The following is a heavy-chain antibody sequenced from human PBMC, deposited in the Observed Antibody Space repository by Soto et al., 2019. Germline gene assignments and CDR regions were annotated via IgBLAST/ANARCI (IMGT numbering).Heavy chain of an antibody. J-gene: IGHJ6*02. CDR1: GFTFSSYA. CDR3: AKEKTYSSGWDGMDV. V-gene: IGHV3-23*01. Sequence: VQLLESGGGLVQPGGSLRLSCAASGFTFSSYAMSWVRQAPGKGLEWVSAISGSGGSTYYADSVKGRFTITRDNSKNTLYVQMNSLRAEDTAVYYCAKEKTYSSGWDGMDVWGQGTTVTVSS. CDR2: ISGSGGST. D-gene: IGHD6-19*01.